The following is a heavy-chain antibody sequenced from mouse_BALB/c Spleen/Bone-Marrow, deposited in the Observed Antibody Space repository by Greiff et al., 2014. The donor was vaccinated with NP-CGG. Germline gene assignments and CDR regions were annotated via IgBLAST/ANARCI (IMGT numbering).Heavy chain of an antibody. D-gene: IGHD1-1*01. CDR1: GFSLTSYG. Sequence: QVQLKQSGPGLVAPAQSLSITCTVSGFSLTSYGVSWVRQPPGKGLKWLGVIWGDGSINYNSALISRLSIIKDNSKSQVFLKLNSVQTDDTATYYCAKVNRYGYAMDYWGQGTSVTVSS. V-gene: IGHV2-3*01. CDR2: IWGDGSI. J-gene: IGHJ4*01. CDR3: AKVNRYGYAMDY.